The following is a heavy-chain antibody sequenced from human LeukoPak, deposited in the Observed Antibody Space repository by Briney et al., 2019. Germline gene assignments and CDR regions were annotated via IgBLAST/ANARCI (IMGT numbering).Heavy chain of an antibody. Sequence: HSGGSLRLSCAASGFTFSSYEMNWVRQAPGKGLEWVSYISSSGSTIYYADSVKGRFTISRDNAKNSLYLQMNSLRAEDTAVYYCARVVDIVVVPAAPRYSSSWYHYYYYMDVWGKGTTVTVSS. J-gene: IGHJ6*03. V-gene: IGHV3-48*03. CDR1: GFTFSSYE. CDR2: ISSSGSTI. D-gene: IGHD2-2*03. CDR3: ARVVDIVVVPAAPRYSSSWYHYYYYMDV.